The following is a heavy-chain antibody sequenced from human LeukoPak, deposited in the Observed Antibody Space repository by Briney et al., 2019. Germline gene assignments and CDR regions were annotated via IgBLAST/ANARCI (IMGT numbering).Heavy chain of an antibody. CDR2: IRYDGSNK. J-gene: IGHJ3*02. CDR3: AVVPAATQLSIANDAFDI. V-gene: IGHV3-30*02. Sequence: GGSLRLSCAASEFSVGSNYMTWVRQAPGKGLEGVAFIRYDGSNKYYADSVKGRFTISRDNSKNTLYLQMNSLRAEDTAVYYCAVVPAATQLSIANDAFDIWGQGTMVTVSS. D-gene: IGHD2-2*01. CDR1: EFSVGSNY.